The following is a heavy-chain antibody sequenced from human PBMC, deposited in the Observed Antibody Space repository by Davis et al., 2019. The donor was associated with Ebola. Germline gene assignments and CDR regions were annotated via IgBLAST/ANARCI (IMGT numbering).Heavy chain of an antibody. CDR3: ARERWFRELFLGYFDY. D-gene: IGHD3-10*01. CDR1: GYTFTSYD. CDR2: IIPIFDTA. J-gene: IGHJ4*02. V-gene: IGHV1-69*06. Sequence: SVKVSCKASGYTFTSYDINWVRQATGQGLEWMGGIIPIFDTANYAQNFQGRVTITADKSTSTAYMELSSLRSEDTAVYYCARERWFRELFLGYFDYWGQGTLVTVSS.